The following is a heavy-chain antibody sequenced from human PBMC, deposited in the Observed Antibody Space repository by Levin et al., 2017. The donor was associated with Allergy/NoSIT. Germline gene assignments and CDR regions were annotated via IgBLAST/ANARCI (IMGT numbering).Heavy chain of an antibody. D-gene: IGHD4-23*01. CDR3: ARALGSTIPGPVVDV. Sequence: SETLSLTCAVYGGSFSGYYWSWIRQPPGKGLEWIGEINHSGSTNYNPSLKSRVTISVDTSKNQFSLKLSSVTAADTAVYYCARALGSTIPGPVVDVWGQGTTVTVSS. J-gene: IGHJ6*02. CDR2: INHSGST. V-gene: IGHV4-34*01. CDR1: GGSFSGYY.